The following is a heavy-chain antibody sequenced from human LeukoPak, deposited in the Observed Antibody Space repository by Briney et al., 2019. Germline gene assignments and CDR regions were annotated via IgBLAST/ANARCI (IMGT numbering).Heavy chain of an antibody. Sequence: SETLSLTCAVSGGSFSSYYWSWIRQPPGKGLEWIGEINHSGSTNYNPSLKSRVTISVDTSKNQFSLKLSSVTAADTAVYYCARGRYSSGWYKLGNWFDPWGQGTLVTVSS. CDR1: GGSFSSYY. CDR2: INHSGST. D-gene: IGHD6-19*01. CDR3: ARGRYSSGWYKLGNWFDP. V-gene: IGHV4-34*01. J-gene: IGHJ5*02.